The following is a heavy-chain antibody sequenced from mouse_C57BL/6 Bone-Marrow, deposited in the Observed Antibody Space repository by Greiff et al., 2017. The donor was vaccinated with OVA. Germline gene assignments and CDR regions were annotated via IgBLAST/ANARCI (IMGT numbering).Heavy chain of an antibody. CDR2: INPSTGGT. J-gene: IGHJ2*01. Sequence: VQLQQSGPELVKPGASVKISCKASGYSFTGYYMNWVKQSPEKSLEWIGEINPSTGGTTYNQKFKAKATLTVDKSSSTTYMQLNGLTSEDSSVYYCASYIFDYWGQGTTLTVSS. CDR3: ASYIFDY. V-gene: IGHV1-42*01. CDR1: GYSFTGYY.